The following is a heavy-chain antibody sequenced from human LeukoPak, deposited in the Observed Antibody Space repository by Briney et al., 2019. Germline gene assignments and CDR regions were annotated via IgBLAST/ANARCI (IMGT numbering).Heavy chain of an antibody. CDR3: ARRITMVRGVISYFDY. D-gene: IGHD3-10*01. V-gene: IGHV1-46*01. Sequence: ASVKVSCKASGYTFTSYYIHWVRQAPGQGLEWMGIINPSGGTTTYAQKFQGRVTMTRDTSTSTVYMDLSSLRSQDTAVYYCARRITMVRGVISYFDYWGQGTLVTVSS. J-gene: IGHJ4*02. CDR1: GYTFTSYY. CDR2: INPSGGTT.